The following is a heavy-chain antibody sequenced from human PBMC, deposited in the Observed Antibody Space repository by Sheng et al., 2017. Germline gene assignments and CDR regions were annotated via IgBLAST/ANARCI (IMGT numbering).Heavy chain of an antibody. V-gene: IGHV3-23*04. CDR1: GFTFSNYA. D-gene: IGHD2-21*02. J-gene: IGHJ6*03. CDR2: ISASDGST. CDR3: AREKGVTPLYYMDV. Sequence: EVQLVESGGGLVQPGGSLRLSCAASGFTFSNYAMTWVRQAPGRGLEWVSAISASDGSTYYADSVKGRFTISRDNSKNTLYLQMSGLRAEDTAVYYCAREKGVTPLYYMDVWGQGTTVTVSS.